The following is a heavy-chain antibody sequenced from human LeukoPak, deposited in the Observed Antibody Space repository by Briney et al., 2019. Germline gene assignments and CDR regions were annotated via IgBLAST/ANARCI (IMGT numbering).Heavy chain of an antibody. CDR1: GGTFSSYA. CDR3: AREGDYYDSSGYFDY. V-gene: IGHV1-69*13. Sequence: GASVKVSCKASGGTFSSYAISWVRQAPGQGLEWMGGIIPIFGTASYAQKFQGRVTITADESTSTAYMELSSLRSEDTAVYYCAREGDYYDSSGYFDYWGQGTLVTVSS. CDR2: IIPIFGTA. J-gene: IGHJ4*02. D-gene: IGHD3-22*01.